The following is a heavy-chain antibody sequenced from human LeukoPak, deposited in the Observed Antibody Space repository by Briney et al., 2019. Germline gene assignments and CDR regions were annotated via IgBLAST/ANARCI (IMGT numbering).Heavy chain of an antibody. CDR2: IYHSGST. CDR3: ARALDDFWSGYVKGYYFDY. D-gene: IGHD3-3*01. V-gene: IGHV4-30-2*01. J-gene: IGHJ4*02. CDR1: GGSISSGGYS. Sequence: SETLSLTCAVSGGSISSGGYSWSWIRQPPGKGLEWIGYIYHSGSTYYNPSLKSRVTISVDRSKNQFSLKLSSVTAADTAVYYCARALDDFWSGYVKGYYFDYWGQGTLVTVSS.